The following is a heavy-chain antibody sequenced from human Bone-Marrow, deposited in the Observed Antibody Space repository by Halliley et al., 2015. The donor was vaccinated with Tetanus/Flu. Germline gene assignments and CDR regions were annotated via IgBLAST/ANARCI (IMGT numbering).Heavy chain of an antibody. J-gene: IGHJ4*02. V-gene: IGHV3-72*01. D-gene: IGHD6-19*01. CDR2: TRNKANSYST. CDR3: GISRDVGGTLGY. Sequence: WVGRTRNKANSYSTEYAASVRGRFTISRDESKNSQYLQMKSLKTEDTVIYYCGISRDVGGTLGYWGQGPLVTVSS.